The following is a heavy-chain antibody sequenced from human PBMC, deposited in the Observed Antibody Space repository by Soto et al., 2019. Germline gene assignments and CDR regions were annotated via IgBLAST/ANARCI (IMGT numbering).Heavy chain of an antibody. J-gene: IGHJ4*02. CDR1: GYTFTSYG. CDR2: VNIYKGNT. V-gene: IGHV1-18*01. D-gene: IGHD5-18*01. CDR3: ARERGGYSYGDY. Sequence: QVQLVQSGAEVKKPGASVKVSCKASGYTFTSYGINWVRQAPGQGLEWMGWVNIYKGNTNYAQKPXGXXTMTTDTSTSTAYLELRSLRSDDTAVYYCARERGGYSYGDYWGQGTQVTVSS.